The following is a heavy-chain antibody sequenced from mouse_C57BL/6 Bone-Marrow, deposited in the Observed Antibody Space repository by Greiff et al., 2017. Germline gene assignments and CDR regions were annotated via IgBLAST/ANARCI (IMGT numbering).Heavy chain of an antibody. CDR2: IDPETGGT. Sequence: VQLVESGAELVRPGASVTLSCKASGYTFTDYEMHWVKQTPVHGLEWIGAIDPETGGTAYNQKFKGKAILTADTSSSTAYMELRSLTSEDSAVYYCTRDLAPLMDYWGQGTSVTVSS. D-gene: IGHD6-1*01. CDR1: GYTFTDYE. CDR3: TRDLAPLMDY. V-gene: IGHV1-15*01. J-gene: IGHJ4*01.